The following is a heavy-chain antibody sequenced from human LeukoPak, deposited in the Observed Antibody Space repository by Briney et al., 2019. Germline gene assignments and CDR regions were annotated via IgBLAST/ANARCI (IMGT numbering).Heavy chain of an antibody. Sequence: PGRSLRLSCAASGFTFSSYSMNWVRQAPGKGLEWVSSISSSSSYIYYADSVKGRFTISRDNAKNSLYLQMNSLRAEDTAVYYCAREEAGYSYGTDYWGQGTLVTVSS. J-gene: IGHJ4*02. CDR1: GFTFSSYS. V-gene: IGHV3-21*01. CDR2: ISSSSSYI. D-gene: IGHD5-18*01. CDR3: AREEAGYSYGTDY.